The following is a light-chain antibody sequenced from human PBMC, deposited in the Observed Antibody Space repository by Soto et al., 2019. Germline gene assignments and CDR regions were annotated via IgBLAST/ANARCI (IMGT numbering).Light chain of an antibody. Sequence: DIQMTQSPSSLSASVGDRVTITCRASQAISNSLAWYQQKPGKVPKVLIYAASTLQSGVPSRFGGSGSGTDFTLTITSLQPEDVATYFCQKYHSAPFTFGPGTNVDIK. CDR1: QAISNS. V-gene: IGKV1-27*01. J-gene: IGKJ3*01. CDR3: QKYHSAPFT. CDR2: AAS.